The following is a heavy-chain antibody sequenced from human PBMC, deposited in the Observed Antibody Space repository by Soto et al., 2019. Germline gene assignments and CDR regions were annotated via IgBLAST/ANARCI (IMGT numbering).Heavy chain of an antibody. J-gene: IGHJ6*03. CDR1: GFTFSRYG. D-gene: IGHD3-10*01. CDR2: ISFDGRDV. Sequence: QVQLVQSGGGVVQPGRSLRLSCGASGFTFSRYGMHWVRQAPGKGLEWVAFISFDGRDVYHADSVKGRFTISRDNSKDTLFLQMNSLRAEDTALYYWATLGPDTTTSPGGYYYMNVWGKGTTVAVSS. CDR3: ATLGPDTTTSPGGYYYMNV. V-gene: IGHV3-33*01.